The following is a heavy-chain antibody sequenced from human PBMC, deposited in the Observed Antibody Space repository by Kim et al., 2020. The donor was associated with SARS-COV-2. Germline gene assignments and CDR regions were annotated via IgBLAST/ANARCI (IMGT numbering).Heavy chain of an antibody. CDR1: GFTFSNAW. V-gene: IGHV3-15*01. Sequence: GGSLRLSCAASGFTFSNAWMSWVRQAPGKGLEWVGRIKRKTDGGTTDYAAPVKGSFTISRDDSKNTLYLQMNSLKTEDTAVYYCTTDLPTAGWPMVTPFDYWGQGTLVTVSS. J-gene: IGHJ4*02. CDR3: TTDLPTAGWPMVTPFDY. D-gene: IGHD4-4*01. CDR2: IKRKTDGGTT.